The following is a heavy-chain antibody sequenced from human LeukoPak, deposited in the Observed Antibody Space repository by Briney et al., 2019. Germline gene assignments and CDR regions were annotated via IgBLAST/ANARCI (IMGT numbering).Heavy chain of an antibody. J-gene: IGHJ4*02. Sequence: GGSLRLSCAASGFTFSSYSMNWVRQAPRKGLEWVSSISSSSSYIYYADSVKGRFTISRDNAKNSLYLQMNSLGAEDTAVYYCARVYGPNYFDYWGQGTLVTVSS. CDR3: ARVYGPNYFDY. V-gene: IGHV3-21*01. CDR1: GFTFSSYS. D-gene: IGHD2/OR15-2a*01. CDR2: ISSSSSYI.